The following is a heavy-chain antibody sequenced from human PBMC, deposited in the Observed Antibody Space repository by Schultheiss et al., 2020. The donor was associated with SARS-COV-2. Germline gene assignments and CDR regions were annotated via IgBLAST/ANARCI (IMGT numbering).Heavy chain of an antibody. D-gene: IGHD1-26*01. V-gene: IGHV3-30-3*01. J-gene: IGHJ4*02. Sequence: GGSLRLSCAASGFTFSSYAMHWVRQAPGKGLEWVAVISYDGSNKYYADSVKGRFTISRDNSKNTLYLQMNSLRAEDTAVYYCAKAARGATRTFDYWGQGTLVTVSS. CDR2: ISYDGSNK. CDR3: AKAARGATRTFDY. CDR1: GFTFSSYA.